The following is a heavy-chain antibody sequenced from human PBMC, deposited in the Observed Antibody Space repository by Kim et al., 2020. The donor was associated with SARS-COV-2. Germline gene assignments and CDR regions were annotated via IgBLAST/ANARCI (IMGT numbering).Heavy chain of an antibody. D-gene: IGHD2-2*01. Sequence: ASVKVSCKASGYTFTSYAMNWVRQAPGQGLEWMGWINTNTGNPTYAQGFTGRFVFSLDTSVSTAYLQISSLKAEDTAVYYCARADIVVVPAAMGGSASIYYYYGMDVWGQGTTVTVSS. J-gene: IGHJ6*02. CDR3: ARADIVVVPAAMGGSASIYYYYGMDV. V-gene: IGHV7-4-1*02. CDR1: GYTFTSYA. CDR2: INTNTGNP.